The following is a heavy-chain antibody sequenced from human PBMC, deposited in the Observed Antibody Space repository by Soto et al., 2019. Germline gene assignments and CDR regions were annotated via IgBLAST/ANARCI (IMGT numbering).Heavy chain of an antibody. CDR2: IIPIFGTA. CDR3: ARDLQPLGAMDV. J-gene: IGHJ6*02. D-gene: IGHD1-1*01. Sequence: QVQLVQSGAEVKKPGSSVKVSCKASGGTFSSYAISWVRQAPGQGLEWMGGIIPIFGTANYAQKVQGRVTITADESTSAAYMELSSLRSEDTAVYYCARDLQPLGAMDVWGQGTTVTVSS. V-gene: IGHV1-69*01. CDR1: GGTFSSYA.